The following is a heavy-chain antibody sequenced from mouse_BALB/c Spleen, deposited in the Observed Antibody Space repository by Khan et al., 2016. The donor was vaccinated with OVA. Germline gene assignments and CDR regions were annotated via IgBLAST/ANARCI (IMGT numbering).Heavy chain of an antibody. V-gene: IGHV1S135*01. CDR2: IDPFSGGN. CDR1: GYSFTSYY. CDR3: TRHGDVAWVTC. Sequence: VQLQQSGPELMKPGASVKISCKASGYSFTSYYIHWLMQSHGKSLEWIGYIDPFSGGNTYNQKFQGKATLSVYKSSSTAYIHLSNLTSEDSAVDYCTRHGDVAWVTCWGQGTLVTVSA. J-gene: IGHJ3*01. D-gene: IGHD2-13*01.